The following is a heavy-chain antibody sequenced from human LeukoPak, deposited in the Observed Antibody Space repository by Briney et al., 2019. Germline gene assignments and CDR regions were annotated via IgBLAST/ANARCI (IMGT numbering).Heavy chain of an antibody. D-gene: IGHD1-1*01. CDR1: GFTFTTYW. V-gene: IGHV3-7*01. CDR3: ARNKRGDY. Sequence: GGSLRLSCAVSGFTFTTYWMSWARQAPGKGLEWVANIKHDGSEKYYVDSVKGRFTISRDNAKNSLFLQMNSLRAEDTAIYYCARNKRGDYWGQGTLVTVSS. CDR2: IKHDGSEK. J-gene: IGHJ4*02.